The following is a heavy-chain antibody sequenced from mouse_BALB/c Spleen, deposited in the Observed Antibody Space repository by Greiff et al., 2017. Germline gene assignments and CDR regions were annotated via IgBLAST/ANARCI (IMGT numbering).Heavy chain of an antibody. V-gene: IGHV1-69*02. Sequence: QVQLKQPGAELVKPGASVKLSCKASGYTFTSYWMHWVKQRPGQGLEWIGEIDPSDSYTNYNQKFKGKATLTVDKSSSTAYMQLSSLTSEDSAVYYCARGPYYWGQGTTLTVSS. CDR1: GYTFTSYW. J-gene: IGHJ2*01. CDR3: ARGPYY. CDR2: IDPSDSYT.